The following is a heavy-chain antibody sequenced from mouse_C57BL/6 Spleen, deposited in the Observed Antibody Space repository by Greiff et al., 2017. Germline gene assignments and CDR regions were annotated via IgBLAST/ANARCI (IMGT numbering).Heavy chain of an antibody. CDR2: IRNKANNHAT. D-gene: IGHD2-5*01. J-gene: IGHJ2*01. Sequence: EVKLMESGGGLVQPGGSMKLSCAASGFTFSDAWMDWVRQSPEKGLEWVAEIRNKANNHATYYAESVKGRFTISRDDSKSSVYLQMNSLRAEDTGIYYCTRGHSNGDYFDYWGQGTTLTVSS. CDR1: GFTFSDAW. V-gene: IGHV6-6*01. CDR3: TRGHSNGDYFDY.